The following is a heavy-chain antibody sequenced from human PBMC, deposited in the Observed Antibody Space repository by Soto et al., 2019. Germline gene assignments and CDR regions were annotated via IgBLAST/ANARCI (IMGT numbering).Heavy chain of an antibody. J-gene: IGHJ4*02. D-gene: IGHD6-19*01. CDR1: GYTFTGYY. CDR2: INPNSGGT. CDR3: ARDDEVAVADTPDYYFDY. V-gene: IGHV1-2*02. Sequence: GASVKVSCKASGYTFTGYYMHWVRQAPGQGLEWMGWINPNSGGTNYAQKFQGRVTMTRDTSISTAYMELSRLRSDDTAVYYCARDDEVAVADTPDYYFDYWGQGTLVTVSS.